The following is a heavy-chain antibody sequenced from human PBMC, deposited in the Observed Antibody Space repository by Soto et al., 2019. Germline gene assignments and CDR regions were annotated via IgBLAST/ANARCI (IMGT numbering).Heavy chain of an antibody. D-gene: IGHD3-10*01. CDR1: GCTFINYA. CDR2: IIGSGGST. CDR3: AKGNLLKIIIMSNFDY. V-gene: IGHV3-23*01. J-gene: IGHJ4*02. Sequence: GGSLRLSCAASGCTFINYAMSWVRQAPGKGLQWVSAIIGSGGSTYYADSVKGRFTISRDNSKNTLYLQMNSLRAEDTAVYYCAKGNLLKIIIMSNFDYWGQGTLVTVSS.